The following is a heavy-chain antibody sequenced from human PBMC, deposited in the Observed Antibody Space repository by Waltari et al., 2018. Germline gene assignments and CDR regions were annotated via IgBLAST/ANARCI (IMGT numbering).Heavy chain of an antibody. CDR3: ARARRQYSSGWLDY. J-gene: IGHJ4*02. CDR2: INPNSGGT. D-gene: IGHD6-19*01. CDR1: GYTFPGYY. Sequence: QVQLVQSGAEVKKPGASVKVSCKASGYTFPGYYMHWVRQAPGQGLEWMGWINPNSGGTNYALKFQGWVTMTRDTSISTAYRELSRLRSDDTAVYYCARARRQYSSGWLDYWGQGTLVTVSS. V-gene: IGHV1-2*04.